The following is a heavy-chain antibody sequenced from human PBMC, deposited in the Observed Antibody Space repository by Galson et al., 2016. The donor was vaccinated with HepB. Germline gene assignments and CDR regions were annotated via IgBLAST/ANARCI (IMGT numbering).Heavy chain of an antibody. J-gene: IGHJ4*02. CDR2: IHSGGTT. V-gene: IGHV3-53*01. CDR3: ARRSRGTD. D-gene: IGHD3-16*01. Sequence: SLRLSCAASGFTVSSNYMNWVRQAPGKGLEWVSIIHSGGTTDYADSVRGRVTISRDNSKNTLYLQMNSLRAEDTAVYYCARRSRGTDWGQGTLVTVSS. CDR1: GFTVSSNY.